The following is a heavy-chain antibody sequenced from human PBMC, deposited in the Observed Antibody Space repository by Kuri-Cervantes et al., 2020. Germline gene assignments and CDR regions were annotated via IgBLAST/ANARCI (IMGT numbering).Heavy chain of an antibody. CDR1: GYTFTGFG. Sequence: ASVKVSCKASGYTFTGFGISWVRQAPGQGLEWMGWISAYNGNTNYAQKLQGRVTMTRNTSISTAYMELSSLRSEDTAVYYCARGARFLEWLSYYYMDVWGKGTTVTVSS. D-gene: IGHD3-3*01. CDR3: ARGARFLEWLSYYYMDV. CDR2: ISAYNGNT. J-gene: IGHJ6*03. V-gene: IGHV1-18*01.